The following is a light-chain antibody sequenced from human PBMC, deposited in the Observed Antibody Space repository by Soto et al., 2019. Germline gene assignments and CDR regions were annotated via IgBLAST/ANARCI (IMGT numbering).Light chain of an antibody. CDR1: QSVRSNS. CDR3: QQYGMSPPT. V-gene: IGKV3-20*01. Sequence: EIVLTQSPGTLSLSPGERATLSCRASQSVRSNSLAWYQQKPGQAPRLLIYDASTRATGIPDRFSGSGSGTDFTLTITGLEPEDLAVFYCQQYGMSPPTLGGGTNMEI. J-gene: IGKJ4*01. CDR2: DAS.